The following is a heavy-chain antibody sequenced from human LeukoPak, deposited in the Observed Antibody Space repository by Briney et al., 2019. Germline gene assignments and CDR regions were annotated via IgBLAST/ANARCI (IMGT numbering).Heavy chain of an antibody. V-gene: IGHV1-2*02. CDR2: INPNSGGT. J-gene: IGHJ4*02. Sequence: AAVKVFWQASGYTFTGCCIRWVRQAPGQGLEWMGWINPNSGGTNYAQKFQGRVTMTRDTSISTAYMELSRLRSDDTAVYYCARARITMVRGVTYYFDYWGQGTLVTVSS. D-gene: IGHD3-10*01. CDR1: GYTFTGCC. CDR3: ARARITMVRGVTYYFDY.